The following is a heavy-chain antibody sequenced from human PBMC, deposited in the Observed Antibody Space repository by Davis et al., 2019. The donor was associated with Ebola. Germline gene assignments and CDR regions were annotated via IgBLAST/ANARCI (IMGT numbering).Heavy chain of an antibody. D-gene: IGHD4-17*01. CDR1: GFTFSSYS. Sequence: GESLKISCAASGFTFSSYSMNWVRQAPGKGLEWVSYISSSSSTIYYADSVKGRFTISRDNAKNSLYLQMNSLRDEDTAVYYCTTYYGDNEDVWGQGTTVTVSS. CDR2: ISSSSSTI. J-gene: IGHJ6*02. CDR3: TTYYGDNEDV. V-gene: IGHV3-48*02.